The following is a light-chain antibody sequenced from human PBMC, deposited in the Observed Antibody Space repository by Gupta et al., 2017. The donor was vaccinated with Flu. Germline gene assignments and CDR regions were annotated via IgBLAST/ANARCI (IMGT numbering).Light chain of an antibody. J-gene: IGKJ3*01. CDR1: QSVSITS. V-gene: IGKV3-20*01. CDR3: QHYDSVWGRFT. Sequence: LSWPPGEGPTLSCRASQSVSITSIAWYQPKMGQAPRLLMYGTSKRAAGVPDRITGSGAGTDFTLTISRREPEDFAVYHCQHYDSVWGRFTFGPGTKVEIK. CDR2: GTS.